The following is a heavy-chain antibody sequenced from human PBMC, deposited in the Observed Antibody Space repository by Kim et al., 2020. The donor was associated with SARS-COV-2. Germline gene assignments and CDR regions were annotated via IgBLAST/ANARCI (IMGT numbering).Heavy chain of an antibody. V-gene: IGHV4-39*01. CDR1: GGSISSSSYY. D-gene: IGHD5-18*01. CDR3: ARPSGWIQRWYIDY. Sequence: SETLSLTCTVSGGSISSSSYYWGWIRQPPGKGLEWIGSIYYSGSTYYNPSLKSRVTISVDTSKNQFSLKLSSVTAADTAVYYCARPSGWIQRWYIDYWC. J-gene: IGHJ4*01. CDR2: IYYSGST.